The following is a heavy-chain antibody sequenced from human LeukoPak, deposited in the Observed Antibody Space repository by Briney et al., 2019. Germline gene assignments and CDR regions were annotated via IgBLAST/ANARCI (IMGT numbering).Heavy chain of an antibody. CDR2: INPSSGST. D-gene: IGHD5-18*01. Sequence: ASEKVSCKASGYTFTSYYMHWVRQAPGQGLEWMGIINPSSGSTSCAQKFQSRVTMTRDTSTSKVYMGLSSLRSEDTAVYYCARDRDTAMVTLGGTCDYWGQGTLVTVSS. J-gene: IGHJ4*02. V-gene: IGHV1-46*01. CDR3: ARDRDTAMVTLGGTCDY. CDR1: GYTFTSYY.